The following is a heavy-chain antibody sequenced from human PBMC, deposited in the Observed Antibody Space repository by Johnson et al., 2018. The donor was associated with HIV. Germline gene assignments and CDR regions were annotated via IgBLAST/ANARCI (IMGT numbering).Heavy chain of an antibody. J-gene: IGHJ3*02. CDR1: GFTVSSNY. CDR3: ARDLVGVVAAAGPVGDASDI. Sequence: VQLVESGGGLVQPGGSLRLSCAASGFTVSSNYMNWVRQAPGKVLEWVSVIYSGGRTYYADSVKGRFTISRDNSKNTLYLQMSSLRVEDTAVYYCARDLVGVVAAAGPVGDASDIWGQGTMVTVS. V-gene: IGHV3-66*01. D-gene: IGHD6-13*01. CDR2: IYSGGRT.